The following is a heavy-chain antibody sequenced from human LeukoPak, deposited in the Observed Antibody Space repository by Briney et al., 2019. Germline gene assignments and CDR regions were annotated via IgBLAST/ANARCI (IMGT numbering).Heavy chain of an antibody. J-gene: IGHJ4*02. D-gene: IGHD2-15*01. Sequence: GGSLRLSCAASGFTFSSYAMSWVRQAPGKGLEWVSAISGSGGSTYYADSVKGRFTISRDNSKNTLYLQMNSLRAEDTAVYYCAKDSIVVVVAATAAVNWGQGTLVSVSS. CDR3: AKDSIVVVVAATAAVN. V-gene: IGHV3-23*01. CDR1: GFTFSSYA. CDR2: ISGSGGST.